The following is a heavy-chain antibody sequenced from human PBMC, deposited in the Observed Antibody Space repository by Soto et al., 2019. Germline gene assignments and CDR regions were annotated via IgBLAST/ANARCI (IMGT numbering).Heavy chain of an antibody. CDR1: GFTFNSYG. Sequence: QVQLVESGGGVVQPGRSLRLSCAASGFTFNSYGIQWVRQAPGKGLEWVAVIWYDGSNKYYADSVRGRFTISRDSSKNTLYLQMNSLRAEDTALYYCARDGDSSGWAFDYCGQGTLVTVSS. CDR2: IWYDGSNK. V-gene: IGHV3-33*01. CDR3: ARDGDSSGWAFDY. J-gene: IGHJ4*02. D-gene: IGHD6-19*01.